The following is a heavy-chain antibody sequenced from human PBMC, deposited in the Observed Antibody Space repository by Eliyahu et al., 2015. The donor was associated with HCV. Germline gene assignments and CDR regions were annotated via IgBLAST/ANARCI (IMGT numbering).Heavy chain of an antibody. CDR2: IGSNGVNT. J-gene: IGHJ3*01. Sequence: EVQLLESGGGLVQPGGSLXLSCTASGFTFSSFAMRWVRQAPGKGPEWVSSIGSNGVNTYYADPVKGRITISRDNSRNTLYLQMNGLRVEDTAIYYCARAREAFGAFDFWGQGTLVTVSS. CDR1: GFTFSSFA. CDR3: ARAREAFGAFDF. V-gene: IGHV3-23*01. D-gene: IGHD1-26*01.